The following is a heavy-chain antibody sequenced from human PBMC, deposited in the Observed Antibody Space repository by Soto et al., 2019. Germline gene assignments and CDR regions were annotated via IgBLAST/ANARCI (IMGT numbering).Heavy chain of an antibody. V-gene: IGHV5-10-1*01. Sequence: GESLKISCKGSGYSFTSYWISWVRQMPGKGLEWMGRIDPSDSYTNYSPSFQGHVTISADKSISTAYLQWSSLKASDTAMYYCARHRIAAAGTGNYGMDVRGQGTTVTVSS. CDR3: ARHRIAAAGTGNYGMDV. CDR1: GYSFTSYW. CDR2: IDPSDSYT. D-gene: IGHD6-13*01. J-gene: IGHJ6*02.